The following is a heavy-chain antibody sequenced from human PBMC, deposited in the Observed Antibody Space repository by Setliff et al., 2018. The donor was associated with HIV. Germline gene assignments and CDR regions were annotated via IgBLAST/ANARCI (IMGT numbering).Heavy chain of an antibody. V-gene: IGHV4-39*07. J-gene: IGHJ5*02. CDR3: ARGVGYCSSASCHNWFDP. CDR2: IYYSGFT. D-gene: IGHD2-2*01. CDR1: GDSLSSSNYY. Sequence: LSLTCSVSGDSLSSSNYYWGWIRQPPGKGLEWVGSIYYSGFTYYNPSLKSRVTISVDTSKNQFSLKLSSVTAADTAIYYCARGVGYCSSASCHNWFDPWGQGTLVTVSS.